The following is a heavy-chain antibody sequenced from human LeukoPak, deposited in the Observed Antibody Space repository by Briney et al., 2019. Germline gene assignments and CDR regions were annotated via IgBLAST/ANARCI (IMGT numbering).Heavy chain of an antibody. CDR2: INHSGST. D-gene: IGHD3-22*01. J-gene: IGHJ4*02. Sequence: SETLSLTCAVYGGSFSGYYWSWIRQPPGKGLEWIGEINHSGSTNYNPSLKSRVTISVDTSKNQFSLKLSSVTAADTAVYYCARGRSSARYYYDSSGYLLDYWGQGTLVTVSS. CDR3: ARGRSSARYYYDSSGYLLDY. CDR1: GGSFSGYY. V-gene: IGHV4-34*01.